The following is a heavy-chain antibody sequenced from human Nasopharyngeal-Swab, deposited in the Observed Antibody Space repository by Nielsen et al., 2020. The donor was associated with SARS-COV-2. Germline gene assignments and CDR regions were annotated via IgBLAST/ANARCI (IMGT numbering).Heavy chain of an antibody. CDR2: IKSKTDGGTT. J-gene: IGHJ4*02. V-gene: IGHV3-15*01. CDR3: TTAYCTGGVCDY. Sequence: GGSLRLSCAASGFTFSSYWMSWVRQAPGKGLEWVGRIKSKTDGGTTDYAAPVKGRFTISRDDSKNTLYLQMNSLKTEDTAVYYCTTAYCTGGVCDYWGQGTLVTVSS. D-gene: IGHD2-8*02. CDR1: GFTFSSYW.